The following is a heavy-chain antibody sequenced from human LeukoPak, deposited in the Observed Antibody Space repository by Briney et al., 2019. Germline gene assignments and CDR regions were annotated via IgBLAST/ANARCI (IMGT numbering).Heavy chain of an antibody. D-gene: IGHD2-2*01. J-gene: IGHJ5*02. CDR3: ASAIVVVPAAIPPEAWFDP. Sequence: SETLSLTCTVSGGSINSSSYYWGWIRQPPGKGLEWIGSIYYSGSTYYNPSLKSRVTISVDTSKNQFSLKLSSVTAADTAVYYCASAIVVVPAAIPPEAWFDPWGQGTLVTVSS. V-gene: IGHV4-39*01. CDR2: IYYSGST. CDR1: GGSINSSSYY.